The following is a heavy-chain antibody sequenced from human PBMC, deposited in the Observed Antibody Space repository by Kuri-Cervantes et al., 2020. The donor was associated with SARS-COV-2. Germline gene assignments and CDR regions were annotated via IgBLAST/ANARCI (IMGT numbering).Heavy chain of an antibody. D-gene: IGHD3-3*01. CDR1: GFAFSSYS. CDR2: IRYDGSNK. CDR3: TSYDFWSGSRVDYYYYGMDV. V-gene: IGHV3-30*02. Sequence: GGSLRLSCAASGFAFSSYSMNWVRQAPGKGLEWVAFIRYDGSNKYYADSVKGRFTISRDNSKNTLYLQMNSLRAEDTAVYYCTSYDFWSGSRVDYYYYGMDVWGQGTTVTVSS. J-gene: IGHJ6*02.